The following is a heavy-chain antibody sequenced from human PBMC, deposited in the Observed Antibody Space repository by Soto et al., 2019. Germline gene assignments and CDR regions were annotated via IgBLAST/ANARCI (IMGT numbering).Heavy chain of an antibody. V-gene: IGHV4-34*01. CDR2: INHSGST. CDR1: GGSFSGYY. J-gene: IGHJ5*02. CDR3: ARAIRGHDFWSGYSWSNWFDP. D-gene: IGHD3-3*01. Sequence: SETLSLTCAVYGGSFSGYYWSWIRQPPGKGLEWIGEINHSGSTNYNPSLKSRVTISVDTSKNQFSLKLSSVTAADTAVYYCARAIRGHDFWSGYSWSNWFDPWGQGTLVPVSS.